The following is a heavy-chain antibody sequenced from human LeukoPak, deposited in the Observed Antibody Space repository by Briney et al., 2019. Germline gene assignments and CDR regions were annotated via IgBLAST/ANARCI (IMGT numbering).Heavy chain of an antibody. CDR3: AKDGSWSCTD. CDR2: IAHHGSNK. D-gene: IGHD2-8*02. V-gene: IGHV3-30*02. CDR1: GFTFSSYA. J-gene: IGHJ4*02. Sequence: GGSLRLSCAASGFTFSSYAMHWVRQGPGKGLERVAYIAHHGSNKYYADSVKGRFTISRDNSKRTLYLQMNNLRADDTAVYYCAKDGSWSCTDWGQGALVTVSS.